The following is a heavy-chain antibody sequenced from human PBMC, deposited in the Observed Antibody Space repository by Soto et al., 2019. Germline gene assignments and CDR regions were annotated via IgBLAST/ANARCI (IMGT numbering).Heavy chain of an antibody. Sequence: QVQLQESGPGLVKPSQTLSLTCTVSGGSISSGDYYWSWIRQPPGKGLEWIGYIYYSGSTYYNPSLKSRVTLSVDTSKTQFSLKLSSVTAAATAVYYCARVIAAMVYFDYWGQGTLVTVSS. CDR3: ARVIAAMVYFDY. CDR1: GGSISSGDYY. D-gene: IGHD6-13*01. J-gene: IGHJ4*02. V-gene: IGHV4-30-4*01. CDR2: IYYSGST.